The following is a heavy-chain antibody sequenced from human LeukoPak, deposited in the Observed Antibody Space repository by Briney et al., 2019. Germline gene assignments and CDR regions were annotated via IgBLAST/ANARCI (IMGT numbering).Heavy chain of an antibody. CDR1: GFTFSSYG. D-gene: IGHD3-22*01. V-gene: IGHV3-30*18. Sequence: GGSLRLSCAASGFTFSSYGMHWVRQAPGKGLEWVAVISYDGSNKYYADYVKGRITISRDNSENTLYLQMNSLRAEDTAVYYCAKDSSVYFPLYYFDYWGQGTLVTVSS. J-gene: IGHJ4*02. CDR3: AKDSSVYFPLYYFDY. CDR2: ISYDGSNK.